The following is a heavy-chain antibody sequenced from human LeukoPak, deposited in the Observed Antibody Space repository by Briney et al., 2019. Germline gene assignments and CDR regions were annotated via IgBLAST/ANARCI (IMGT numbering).Heavy chain of an antibody. CDR2: INHSGST. J-gene: IGHJ4*02. D-gene: IGHD2-15*01. V-gene: IGHV4-34*01. CDR3: AREDNGPLDY. Sequence: SETLSLTCAVYGGSFSGYYWSWIRQPPGKGLEWIGEINHSGSTNYNPSLKSRVTISVDTSKNQFSLKLSSVTAADTAVYYYAREDNGPLDYWGQGTLVTVSS. CDR1: GGSFSGYY.